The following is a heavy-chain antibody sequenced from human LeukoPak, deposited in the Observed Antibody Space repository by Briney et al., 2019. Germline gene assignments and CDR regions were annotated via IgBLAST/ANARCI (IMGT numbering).Heavy chain of an antibody. V-gene: IGHV3-23*01. CDR1: GFTSPTNG. CDR3: AKDLGQSISWYFFDN. J-gene: IGHJ4*02. CDR2: ISASGVST. D-gene: IGHD2-21*01. Sequence: GGSLRLSCVASGFTSPTNGMSWVRQAPGKGPEWLSSISASGVSTYYADSVKGRFTVARDISKNTLFLRMNSLRGEDTALYYCAKDLGQSISWYFFDNWGQGVLVTVSS.